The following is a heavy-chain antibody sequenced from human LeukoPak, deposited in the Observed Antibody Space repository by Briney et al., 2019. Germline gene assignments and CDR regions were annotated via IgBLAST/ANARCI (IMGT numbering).Heavy chain of an antibody. Sequence: GGSLRLSCAVSGVTLRNYAMSWVRQAPGKGLQWVSALSAGGGGAHYADSVKGRFTISRDNSKNTLFLQMNSLRAEDTAVYYCAKEGSGRTFNFDYWGQGTLVTVSS. D-gene: IGHD3-10*01. J-gene: IGHJ4*02. CDR2: LSAGGGGA. V-gene: IGHV3-23*01. CDR3: AKEGSGRTFNFDY. CDR1: GVTLRNYA.